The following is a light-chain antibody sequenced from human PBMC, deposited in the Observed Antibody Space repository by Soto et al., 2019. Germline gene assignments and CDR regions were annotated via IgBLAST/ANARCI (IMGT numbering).Light chain of an antibody. CDR1: SSGTGTFNL. J-gene: IGLJ2*01. V-gene: IGLV2-23*02. Sequence: QSVLTQPASVSGSPGQSIAISCTGNSSGTGTFNLVSWYQQHPGKAPKLIIYEVNKRPSGISSRFSGSKSGNTASLTISGLQAEDEADYYCYSFAGFNTQFGGGTKVTVL. CDR3: YSFAGFNTQ. CDR2: EVN.